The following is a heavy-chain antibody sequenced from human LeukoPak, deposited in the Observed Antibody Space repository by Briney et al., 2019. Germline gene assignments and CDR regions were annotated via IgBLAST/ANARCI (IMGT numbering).Heavy chain of an antibody. J-gene: IGHJ5*02. V-gene: IGHV1-18*01. CDR1: GYTFTSYG. CDR2: ISGYNGHT. CDR3: AREWRDWYRSPWYGWFDP. D-gene: IGHD6-13*01. Sequence: GASVKVSCKASGYTFTSYGITWVRQAPGQGLEWMGWISGYNGHTNYVQNLQGRVTMTTDTSTSTAYMELRSLRSDDTAVYYCAREWRDWYRSPWYGWFDPWGQGTLVTVSS.